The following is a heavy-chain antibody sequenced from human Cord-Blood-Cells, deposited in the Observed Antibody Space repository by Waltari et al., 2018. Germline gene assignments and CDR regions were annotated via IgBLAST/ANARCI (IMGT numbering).Heavy chain of an antibody. V-gene: IGHV1-8*01. J-gene: IGHJ5*02. Sequence: QVQLVQSGAEVKKPGASVKVSCKASGYTFTSYDINWVRQATGQGLEWMGRMNPNGGNTGYAQKFQGRVTMTRNTSISTAYMELSSLRSEDTAVYYCARGGYCSSTSCSWFDPWGQGTLVTVSS. CDR2: MNPNGGNT. CDR3: ARGGYCSSTSCSWFDP. D-gene: IGHD2-2*01. CDR1: GYTFTSYD.